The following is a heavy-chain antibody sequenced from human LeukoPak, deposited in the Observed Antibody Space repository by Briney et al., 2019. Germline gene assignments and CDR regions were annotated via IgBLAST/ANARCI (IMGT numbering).Heavy chain of an antibody. J-gene: IGHJ3*02. V-gene: IGHV3-48*01. CDR3: AREYSSSSGRAFDI. Sequence: GGSLRLSCAASGFTFSSYSMNWVRQAPGKGLEWVSYISSSSAAIYYADSVKGRFTISRDNAKSSLYLQMNSLRAEDTVLYYCAREYSSSSGRAFDIWGQGTMVTVSS. D-gene: IGHD6-6*01. CDR2: ISSSSAAI. CDR1: GFTFSSYS.